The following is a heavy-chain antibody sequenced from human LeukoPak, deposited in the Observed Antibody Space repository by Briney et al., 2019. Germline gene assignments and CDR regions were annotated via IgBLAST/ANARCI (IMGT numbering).Heavy chain of an antibody. CDR3: ARRARGNWFDP. Sequence: GGSLRLSCAASGFTFSSYSVNWVSQDPGKGLEWVSSISSSSSYIYYADSVKGRFTISRDNAKNSLYLQMNSLRAEDTAVYYCARRARGNWFDPWGQGTLVTVSS. V-gene: IGHV3-21*01. J-gene: IGHJ5*02. CDR2: ISSSSSYI. CDR1: GFTFSSYS.